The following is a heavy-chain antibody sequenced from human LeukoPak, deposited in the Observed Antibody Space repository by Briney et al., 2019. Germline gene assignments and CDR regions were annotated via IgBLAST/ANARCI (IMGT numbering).Heavy chain of an antibody. CDR2: INSDGSSR. V-gene: IGHV3-74*01. D-gene: IGHD6-13*01. CDR3: TRGPPGYSSSWLDF. J-gene: IGHJ4*02. Sequence: GGSLRLSCATSAFTFSSYWMHWVRQAPGMGLVWVSRINSDGSSRSYADYVKGRFTISRDDAKNTLYLQMSSLSVDDTAIYYCTRGPPGYSSSWLDFWGQGILVTVSS. CDR1: AFTFSSYW.